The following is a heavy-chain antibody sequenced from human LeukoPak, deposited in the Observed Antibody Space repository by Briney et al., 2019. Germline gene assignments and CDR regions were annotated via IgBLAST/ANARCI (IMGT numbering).Heavy chain of an antibody. CDR2: IYYSGST. J-gene: IGHJ4*02. CDR3: ARHILTGYYRFDY. Sequence: PSGTLSLTCTVSGGSISSSSYYWGWIRQPPGKGLEWIGSIYYSGSTYYNPSLKSRVTISVDTSKNQFSLKLSSVTAADTAVYYCARHILTGYYRFDYWGQGTLVTVSS. CDR1: GGSISSSSYY. D-gene: IGHD3-9*01. V-gene: IGHV4-39*01.